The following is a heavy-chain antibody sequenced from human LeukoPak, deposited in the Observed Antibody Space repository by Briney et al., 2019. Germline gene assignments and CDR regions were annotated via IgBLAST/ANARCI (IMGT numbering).Heavy chain of an antibody. CDR1: GGSISGYY. V-gene: IGHV4-59*01. D-gene: IGHD3-10*01. Sequence: PSETLSLTCTVSGGSISGYYWSWIRQPPGKGLEWIGYIYYSGSTNYNPSLKSRVTISVDTSKNQFSLKLSSVTAADTAVYYCARGCPYYYGSGSYYTRPDYYFDYWGQGTLVTVSS. CDR3: ARGCPYYYGSGSYYTRPDYYFDY. J-gene: IGHJ4*02. CDR2: IYYSGST.